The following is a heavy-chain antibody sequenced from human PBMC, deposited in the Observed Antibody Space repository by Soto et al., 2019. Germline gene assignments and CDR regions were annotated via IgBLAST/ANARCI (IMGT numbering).Heavy chain of an antibody. D-gene: IGHD5-18*01. CDR1: GFTFSTYG. V-gene: IGHV3-30*18. CDR3: AKGFSYSVIDY. CDR2: ISYDGSNK. J-gene: IGHJ4*02. Sequence: QVQLVESGGGVVQPGRSLRLSCAASGFTFSTYGMHWVRQAPGKGLEWVAVISYDGSNKYYADSVKGRFTISRDNSKNPLYLQMSCLRAEDTAVYYCAKGFSYSVIDYWGQGTLVTVSS.